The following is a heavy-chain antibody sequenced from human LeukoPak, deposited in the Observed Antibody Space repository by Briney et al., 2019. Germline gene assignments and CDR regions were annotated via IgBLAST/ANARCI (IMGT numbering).Heavy chain of an antibody. D-gene: IGHD3-10*01. Sequence: SETLSLTCTVSGDSISRYYWRWIRQPAGKGLEWIGRIYNGGIITYNPSLKSRVTMSIDTSNNQFSLKLTSVTAADTALYFCARQLYTSGSYYAPIDVWGKGTTVTISS. CDR1: GDSISRYY. J-gene: IGHJ6*03. V-gene: IGHV4-4*07. CDR2: IYNGGII. CDR3: ARQLYTSGSYYAPIDV.